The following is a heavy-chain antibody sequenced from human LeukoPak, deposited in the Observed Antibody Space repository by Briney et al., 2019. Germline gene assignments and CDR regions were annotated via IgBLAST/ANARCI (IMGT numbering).Heavy chain of an antibody. CDR1: GFTFDDYA. CDR3: AKDKRGNYDSSGYYDY. CDR2: ISWNSGSI. V-gene: IGHV3-9*03. D-gene: IGHD3-22*01. J-gene: IGHJ4*02. Sequence: GGSLRLSCAASGFTFDDYAIHWVRQAPGKGLEWVSGISWNSGSIGYADSVKGRFTISRDNAKNSLYLQMSSLRAEDMALYYCAKDKRGNYDSSGYYDYWGQGTLVTVSS.